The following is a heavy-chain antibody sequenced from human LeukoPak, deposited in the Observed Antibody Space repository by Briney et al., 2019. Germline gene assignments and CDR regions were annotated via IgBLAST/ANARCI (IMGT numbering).Heavy chain of an antibody. J-gene: IGHJ4*02. CDR1: GFTFSSYA. Sequence: GRSLRLSCAASGFTFSSYAMHWVRQAPGKGLEWVAVISYDGSNKYYADSVKGRFTISRDNSKNTLYLQMNSLRAEDTAVYYCVRDNPRCCGVVPANIDDYWGQGTLVTVSS. D-gene: IGHD2-15*01. V-gene: IGHV3-30-3*01. CDR3: VRDNPRCCGVVPANIDDY. CDR2: ISYDGSNK.